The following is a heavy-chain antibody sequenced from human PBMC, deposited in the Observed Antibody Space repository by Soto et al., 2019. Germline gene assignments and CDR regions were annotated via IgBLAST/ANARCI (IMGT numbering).Heavy chain of an antibody. CDR1: GGSISSSSYY. V-gene: IGHV4-39*01. D-gene: IGHD5-18*01. J-gene: IGHJ6*02. CDR2: IYYSGST. CDR3: ACQQYSYYCYGKAF. Sequence: SETLSLTCTVSGGSISSSSYYWGWIRQPPGKGLEWIGSIYYSGSTYYNPSLKSRVTISVDTSKNQFSLKLSSVTAADTAVYYCACQQYSYYCYGKAFWGQGSTGTVSS.